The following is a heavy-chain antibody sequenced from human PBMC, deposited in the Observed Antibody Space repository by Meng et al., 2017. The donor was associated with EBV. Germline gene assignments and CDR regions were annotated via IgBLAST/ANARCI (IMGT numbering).Heavy chain of an antibody. D-gene: IGHD2-2*01. CDR3: TRMSSPLDY. J-gene: IGHJ4*02. CDR2: IRSKAKSYAT. Sequence: EGELGEAGGGLGQPGGSLKLSCAASGFTFSGSAMHWVRQASGKGLEWVGRIRSKAKSYATAYAASVKGRFTISRDDSKNTAYLQMNSLKTEDTAVYYCTRMSSPLDYWGQGTLVTVSS. V-gene: IGHV3-73*02. CDR1: GFTFSGSA.